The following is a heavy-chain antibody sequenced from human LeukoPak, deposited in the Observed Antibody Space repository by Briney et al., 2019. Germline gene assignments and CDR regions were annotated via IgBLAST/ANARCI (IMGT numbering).Heavy chain of an antibody. Sequence: GGSLRLSCEATGFTFSSYAMHWARQAPGKGLEWVGITSYNGTINYYVDSVKGRFTISRDNSKNTVYLQMNSLRVEDTAVHYCARTYYSGSGSYYPHNYFDYWGQGTLVGVSS. CDR3: ARTYYSGSGSYYPHNYFDY. CDR1: GFTFSSYA. CDR2: TSYNGTIN. J-gene: IGHJ4*02. D-gene: IGHD3-10*01. V-gene: IGHV3-30-3*01.